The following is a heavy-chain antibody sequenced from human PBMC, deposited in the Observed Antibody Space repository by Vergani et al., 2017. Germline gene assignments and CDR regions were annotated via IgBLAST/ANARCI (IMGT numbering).Heavy chain of an antibody. CDR1: GGSFSGYY. CDR3: ASKEWELLST. CDR2: INHSGST. J-gene: IGHJ5*02. D-gene: IGHD1-26*01. V-gene: IGHV4-34*01. Sequence: QVQLQQWGAGLLKPSETLSLTCAVYGGSFSGYYWSWIRQPPGKGLEWIGEINHSGSTNYNPSLKSRGTISVDTSKNQFSLKLSSVTAADTAVYYCASKEWELLSTWGQGTLVTVSS.